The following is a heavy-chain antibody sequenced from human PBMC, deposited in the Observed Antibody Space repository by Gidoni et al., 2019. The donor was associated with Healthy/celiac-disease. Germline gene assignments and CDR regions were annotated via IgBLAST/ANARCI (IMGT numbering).Heavy chain of an antibody. CDR3: ARSLSLGSVVVKGLGY. J-gene: IGHJ4*02. CDR1: GFTFSSYG. D-gene: IGHD2-15*01. CDR2: IWYDGSNK. V-gene: IGHV3-33*01. Sequence: VQLVESGGGVVQPGRSLRLSCAAAGFTFSSYGMHWVRQAPGKGMEWVAVIWYDGSNKYYADSVKGRFTISRDNSKNTLYLQMNSLRAEDTAVYYCARSLSLGSVVVKGLGYWGQGTLVTVSS.